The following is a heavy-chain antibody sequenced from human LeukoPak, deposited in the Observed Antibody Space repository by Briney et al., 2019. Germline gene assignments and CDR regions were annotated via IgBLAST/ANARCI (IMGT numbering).Heavy chain of an antibody. D-gene: IGHD3-22*01. CDR2: ISWNSGSI. CDR1: GFTFDDYA. J-gene: IGHJ4*02. V-gene: IGHV3-9*01. Sequence: GGSLRHSCAASGFTFDDYAMHWVRQAPGKGLEWVSGISWNSGSIGYADSVKGRFTISRDNAKNSLYLQMNSLRAEDTALYYCAKGPYYYDSSGYPNQFDYWGQGTLVTVSS. CDR3: AKGPYYYDSSGYPNQFDY.